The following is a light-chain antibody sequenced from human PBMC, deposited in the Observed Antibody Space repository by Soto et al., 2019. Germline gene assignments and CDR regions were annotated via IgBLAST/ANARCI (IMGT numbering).Light chain of an antibody. CDR1: QSVSSNY. J-gene: IGKJ1*01. CDR3: LHYPSSPWT. V-gene: IGKV3-20*01. CDR2: GAS. Sequence: EIVLTQSPGTLSLSPGEGATLSCRASQSVSSNYLGWYQQKPGQAPRLLIYGASTRATGIPDRFSGGGSGSDFTLTICRLEPEDFALYYSLHYPSSPWTFGQGTKVEIK.